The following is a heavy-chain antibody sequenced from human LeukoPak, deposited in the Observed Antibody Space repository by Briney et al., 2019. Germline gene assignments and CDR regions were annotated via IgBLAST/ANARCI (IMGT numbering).Heavy chain of an antibody. CDR2: IRDEAFGGTT. CDR3: TRGGVVATIGYGMDV. D-gene: IGHD5-12*01. Sequence: GRSLRLSCIASEFTFRVYALSWVRQAPGKGLEWVGLIRDEAFGGTTEYAASVEGRFSTSRDNSKSIAYLQMNSLQTEDTAVYYCTRGGVVATIGYGMDVWGQGTTVTVFS. CDR1: EFTFRVYA. V-gene: IGHV3-49*04. J-gene: IGHJ6*02.